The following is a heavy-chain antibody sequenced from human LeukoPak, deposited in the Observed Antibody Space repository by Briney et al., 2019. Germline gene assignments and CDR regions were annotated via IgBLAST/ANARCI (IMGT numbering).Heavy chain of an antibody. J-gene: IGHJ4*02. D-gene: IGHD1-14*01. Sequence: GASVKVSCKASGGTFSSYAISWVRQAPGQGLEWMGRIIPILGIANYAQKFQGRVTITADKSTSTAYMELSSLRSEDTAVCYCASVGAGIDYWGQGTLVTVSS. CDR3: ASVGAGIDY. V-gene: IGHV1-69*04. CDR2: IIPILGIA. CDR1: GGTFSSYA.